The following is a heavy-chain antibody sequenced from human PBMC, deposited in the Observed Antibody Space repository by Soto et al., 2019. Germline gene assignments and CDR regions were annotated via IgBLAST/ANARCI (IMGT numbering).Heavy chain of an antibody. V-gene: IGHV3-48*02. Sequence: GGSLRLSCAASGFTFSSYSMNWVRQAPGKGLEWVSYISSSSSTIYYADSVKGRFTISRDNAKNSLYLQMNSLRDEDTAVYYCARESIQLTYGGFDYWGQGTLVTVSS. CDR3: ARESIQLTYGGFDY. D-gene: IGHD5-18*01. J-gene: IGHJ4*02. CDR2: ISSSSSTI. CDR1: GFTFSSYS.